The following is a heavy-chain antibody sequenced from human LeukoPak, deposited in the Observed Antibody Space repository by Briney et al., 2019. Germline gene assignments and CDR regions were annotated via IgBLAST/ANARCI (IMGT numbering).Heavy chain of an antibody. CDR3: ARVYQLYYYDSSGYGMGYGMDV. CDR2: INPKSGGT. J-gene: IGHJ6*02. CDR1: GYTFTGYY. D-gene: IGHD3-22*01. V-gene: IGHV1-2*02. Sequence: ASVKVSCKASGYTFTGYYMHWVRQAPGQGLEWMGWINPKSGGTNYAQKFQGRVTMTRDTSISTAYMELSRLRSDDTAVYYCARVYQLYYYDSSGYGMGYGMDVWGQGTTVTVSS.